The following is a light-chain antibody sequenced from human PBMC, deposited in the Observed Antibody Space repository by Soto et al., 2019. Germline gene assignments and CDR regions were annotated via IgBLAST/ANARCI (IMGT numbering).Light chain of an antibody. CDR2: AAS. V-gene: IGKV1-39*01. CDR1: QSISSY. J-gene: IGKJ1*01. Sequence: DIQMTQSPSSLSASVGDRVTITRRASQSISSYLNWYQQKPGKAPKLLIYAASSLQSGVPSRFSGSGSGTDFTLTISSLQPEDFATYYCQQSYSTPPWTFGQGTKVDIK. CDR3: QQSYSTPPWT.